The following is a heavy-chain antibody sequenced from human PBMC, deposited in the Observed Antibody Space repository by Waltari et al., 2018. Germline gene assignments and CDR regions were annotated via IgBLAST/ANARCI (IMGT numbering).Heavy chain of an antibody. Sequence: QVQLQESGPGLMKPSETLSLRFTVTGASLTTYAWSWIRQPPGKGLEYIGYIHDIGDTNYSPSLRSRVSMSMDTSKNQFSLKVSSVTAADSAVYYCARVHGSESPLSWGTDVWGQGTAVTVSS. J-gene: IGHJ6*02. CDR1: GASLTTYA. V-gene: IGHV4-59*01. CDR3: ARVHGSESPLSWGTDV. CDR2: IHDIGDT.